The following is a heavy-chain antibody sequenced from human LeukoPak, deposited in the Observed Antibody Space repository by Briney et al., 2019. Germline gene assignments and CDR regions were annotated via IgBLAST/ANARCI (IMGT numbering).Heavy chain of an antibody. V-gene: IGHV3-43D*03. Sequence: GGSLRLSCAASGFTFDDYAMHWVRQAPGKGLEWVSLISWDGGSTYYADSVKGRFTISRDNSKNSLYLQMNSLRTEDTALYYCAKYSSSWYYFDYWGQGTLVTVSS. D-gene: IGHD6-13*01. J-gene: IGHJ4*02. CDR1: GFTFDDYA. CDR2: ISWDGGST. CDR3: AKYSSSWYYFDY.